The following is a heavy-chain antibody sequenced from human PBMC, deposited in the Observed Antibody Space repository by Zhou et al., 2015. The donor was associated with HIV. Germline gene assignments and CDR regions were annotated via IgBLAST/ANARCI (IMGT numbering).Heavy chain of an antibody. CDR2: IIPIFGTA. J-gene: IGHJ4*02. CDR3: ARDEPDYYDSSGYYWDY. CDR1: GGTFSSYA. V-gene: IGHV1-69*01. Sequence: QVQLVQSGAEVKKPGSSVKVSCKASGGTFSSYAISWVRQAPGQGLEWMGGIIPIFGTANYAQKFQGRVTITADESTSTAYMELSSLRSEDTAVYYCARDEPDYYDSSGYYWDYWGQGTLVTVSS. D-gene: IGHD3-22*01.